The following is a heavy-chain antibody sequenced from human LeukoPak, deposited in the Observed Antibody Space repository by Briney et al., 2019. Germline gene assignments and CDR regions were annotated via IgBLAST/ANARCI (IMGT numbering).Heavy chain of an antibody. CDR2: IFYSGST. V-gene: IGHV4-39*01. CDR1: GGSVSSSSYY. D-gene: IGHD6-13*01. J-gene: IGHJ6*03. Sequence: SETLSLTCTVSGGSVSSSSYYWGWIRQPPGKGLEWIGSIFYSGSTSYNPSLKSRVTVSVDTSKNQFSLKLTSVTAADTAVYYCARHSSSWDFYYYYYMDVWGKGTTVIVSS. CDR3: ARHSSSWDFYYYYYMDV.